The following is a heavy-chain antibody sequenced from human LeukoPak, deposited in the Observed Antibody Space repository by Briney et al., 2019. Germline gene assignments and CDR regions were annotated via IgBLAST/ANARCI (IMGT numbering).Heavy chain of an antibody. CDR1: GFTVSSNY. Sequence: PGGSLRLSCAASGFTVSSNYMSWVRQAPGKGLEWVSSISSSSSYIYYADSVKGRFTISRDNAKNSLYLQMNSLRAEDTAVYYCAREDSRHNWFDPWGQGTLVTVSS. V-gene: IGHV3-21*01. J-gene: IGHJ5*02. CDR2: ISSSSSYI. D-gene: IGHD2-15*01. CDR3: AREDSRHNWFDP.